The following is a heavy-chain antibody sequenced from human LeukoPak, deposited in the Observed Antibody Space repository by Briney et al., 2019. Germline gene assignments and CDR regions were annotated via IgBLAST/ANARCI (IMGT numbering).Heavy chain of an antibody. Sequence: GGSLRPSCAASGFTFDDYAMHWVRQAPGKGLEWVSGISWNSGSIGYADSVKGRFTISRDNAKNSLYLQMNSLRAEDTALYYCAKDGWFGELPQNNWFDPWGQGTLVTVSS. J-gene: IGHJ5*02. CDR2: ISWNSGSI. CDR1: GFTFDDYA. V-gene: IGHV3-9*01. D-gene: IGHD3-10*01. CDR3: AKDGWFGELPQNNWFDP.